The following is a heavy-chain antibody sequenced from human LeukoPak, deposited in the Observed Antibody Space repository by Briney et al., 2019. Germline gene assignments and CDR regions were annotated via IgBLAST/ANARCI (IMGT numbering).Heavy chain of an antibody. Sequence: GGSLRLSCVTSGFTFSRYWMSWVRQAPGKGLEWVANIVQHGSREYYADSVKGRFTISRDDARNSLYLQRDSLRVDDTAVYYCARREYSSSQPFDYWGQGTLVTVSS. CDR3: ARREYSSSQPFDY. CDR2: IVQHGSRE. D-gene: IGHD6-6*01. J-gene: IGHJ4*02. CDR1: GFTFSRYW. V-gene: IGHV3-7*03.